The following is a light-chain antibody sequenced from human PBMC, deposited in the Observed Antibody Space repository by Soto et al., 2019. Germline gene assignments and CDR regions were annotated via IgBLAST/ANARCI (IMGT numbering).Light chain of an antibody. V-gene: IGKV3-11*01. J-gene: IGKJ4*01. CDR3: QQRANWPLT. CDR2: DTS. CDR1: QSFINY. Sequence: EIVLTQSPATLSLSPGERATLSCRASQSFINYLAWYQQKPGQAPRLLIYDTSNRATGIPARFSGSGSGTDFTLIISSLEPEDFAVYYCQQRANWPLTFGGGTKVDIK.